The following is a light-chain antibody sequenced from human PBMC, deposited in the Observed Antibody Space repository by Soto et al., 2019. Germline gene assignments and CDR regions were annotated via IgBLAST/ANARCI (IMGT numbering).Light chain of an antibody. Sequence: EILLTQSPGTLSLSQGDRATLSCRASQSVSSSYLAWYQQKHGQVPRLLIYGASSRATGIPDRFSGSGSGTDFSLTISRLEPEDFAVYYCQQYGRTPWTFGQGTKVDIK. CDR2: GAS. CDR1: QSVSSSY. CDR3: QQYGRTPWT. V-gene: IGKV3-20*01. J-gene: IGKJ1*01.